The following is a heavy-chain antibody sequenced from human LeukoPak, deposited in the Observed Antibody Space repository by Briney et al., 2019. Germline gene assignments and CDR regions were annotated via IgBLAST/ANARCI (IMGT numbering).Heavy chain of an antibody. D-gene: IGHD3-22*01. CDR2: ISAYNGNT. CDR1: GYTFTSYG. CDR3: ARPLKRGAVYYYDSSGYWYWFDP. J-gene: IGHJ5*02. Sequence: ASVKVSCKASGYTFTSYGISWVRQAPGQGLEWMGWISAYNGNTNYAQKLQGRVTMTTDTSTSTAYMELRSLRSDDTVVYYCARPLKRGAVYYYDSSGYWYWFDPWGQGTLVTVSS. V-gene: IGHV1-18*01.